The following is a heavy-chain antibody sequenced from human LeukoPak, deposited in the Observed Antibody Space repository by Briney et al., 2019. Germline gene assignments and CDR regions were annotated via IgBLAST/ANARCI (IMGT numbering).Heavy chain of an antibody. J-gene: IGHJ2*01. CDR1: GGSISSYY. CDR3: ARVEQRPLKAYWYFDL. V-gene: IGHV4-59*08. D-gene: IGHD6-19*01. CDR2: IYYSGST. Sequence: SETLSLTCTVSGGSISSYYWSWIRQPPGKGLEWIGYIYYSGSTNYNPSLKSRVTISVDTSKNQFSLKLSSVTAADTAVYYCARVEQRPLKAYWYFDLWGRGTLVTVSS.